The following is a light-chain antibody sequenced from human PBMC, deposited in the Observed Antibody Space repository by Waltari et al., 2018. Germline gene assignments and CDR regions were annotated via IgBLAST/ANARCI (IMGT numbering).Light chain of an antibody. J-gene: IGLJ3*02. CDR1: GIAIDDSDF. Sequence: QSALTQPASVSGPPGQSTTISCTGIGIAIDDSDFVSWYQHHPGKAPPVIMYDVTNRPSGMSDRFSASKSANTASLTISGLQPEDEGDYYCTSQTLDGVVLFGGGTQVTVL. V-gene: IGLV2-14*03. CDR2: DVT. CDR3: TSQTLDGVVL.